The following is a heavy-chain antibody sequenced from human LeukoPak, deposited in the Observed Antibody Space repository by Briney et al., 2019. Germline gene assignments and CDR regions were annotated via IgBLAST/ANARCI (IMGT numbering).Heavy chain of an antibody. D-gene: IGHD1-1*01. CDR3: ARMGELERRGSFDY. V-gene: IGHV3-23*01. J-gene: IGHJ4*02. Sequence: GGSLGLSCAASGFTFSSYAMYWVRQAPGKGLEWVSGIFGSGGSTHYADSVKGRFTISRDNSKNTLYLQMNSLRAEDTAVYYCARMGELERRGSFDYWGQGTLVTVSS. CDR2: IFGSGGST. CDR1: GFTFSSYA.